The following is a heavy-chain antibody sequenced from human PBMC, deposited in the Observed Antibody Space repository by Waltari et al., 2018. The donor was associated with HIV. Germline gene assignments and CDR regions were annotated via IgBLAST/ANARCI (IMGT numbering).Heavy chain of an antibody. V-gene: IGHV3-7*01. CDR1: GFTFTSNW. CDR2: IKYDGTER. Sequence: EEQLVESGGGLVQPGESLRLSCVASGFTFTSNWMRWFRQAPGKGLEWVASIKYDGTERKYADSVKGRFTISRDNAKTSLFLEMHNLRVEDTAVYYCARVRFYGRLAFDIWGRGTLVTVSS. CDR3: ARVRFYGRLAFDI. D-gene: IGHD4-17*01. J-gene: IGHJ3*02.